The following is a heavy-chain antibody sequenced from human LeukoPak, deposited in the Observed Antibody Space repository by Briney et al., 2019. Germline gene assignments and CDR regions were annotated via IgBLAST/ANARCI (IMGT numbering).Heavy chain of an antibody. CDR2: IYYSGST. CDR3: ASLGPNCSGGSCLDY. J-gene: IGHJ4*02. CDR1: GGSISSGDYY. Sequence: PSETLSLTCTVSGGSISSGDYYWSWIRQPPGKGLEWIGYIYYSGSTYYNPSLKSRVTISVDTSKNQFSLKLSSVTAADTAVYYCASLGPNCSGGSCLDYWGQGALVTVSS. V-gene: IGHV4-30-4*08. D-gene: IGHD2-15*01.